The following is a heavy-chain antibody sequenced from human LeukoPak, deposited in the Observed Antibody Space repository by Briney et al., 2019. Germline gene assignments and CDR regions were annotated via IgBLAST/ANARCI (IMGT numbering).Heavy chain of an antibody. J-gene: IGHJ5*02. CDR1: GFTFSSYG. Sequence: AGGSLRLSCAASGFTFSSYGMHWVRQAPGKGLEWVAVIWYDGSNKYYADSVKGRFTISRDNSKNTLYLQMNSLRAEDTAVYYCARDRVHGDYSGCWFDPWGQGTLVTVSS. CDR2: IWYDGSNK. V-gene: IGHV3-33*01. D-gene: IGHD4-17*01. CDR3: ARDRVHGDYSGCWFDP.